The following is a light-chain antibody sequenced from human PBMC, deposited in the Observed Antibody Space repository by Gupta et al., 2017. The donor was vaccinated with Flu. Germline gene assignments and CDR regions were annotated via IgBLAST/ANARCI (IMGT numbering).Light chain of an antibody. CDR2: KIS. J-gene: IGKJ2*01. Sequence: DVVMTQTPVSLPVTLGQPATISCKSSQSLVYADGNIYLNWFHQRPGQSPRRLIYKISNRDSGVPDRCSGSGSGTDFTLKITRVEAEDVGLYYCMQGSNWPYTFGQGTKLEIK. CDR1: QSLVYADGNIY. CDR3: MQGSNWPYT. V-gene: IGKV2-30*01.